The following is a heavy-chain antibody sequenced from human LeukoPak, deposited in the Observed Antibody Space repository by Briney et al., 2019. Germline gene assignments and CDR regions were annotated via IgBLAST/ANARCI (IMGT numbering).Heavy chain of an antibody. CDR3: ARDPDEEWLVQNDY. V-gene: IGHV1-2*02. CDR2: INPNSGGT. Sequence: ASVKVSCKASGYTFTDYYMHWVRQAPGQGLEWMGWINPNSGGTNYAQKFQGRVTMTRDTSISTAYMELSRLRSDDTAVYYCARDPDEEWLVQNDYWGQGTLVTVSS. D-gene: IGHD6-19*01. J-gene: IGHJ4*02. CDR1: GYTFTDYY.